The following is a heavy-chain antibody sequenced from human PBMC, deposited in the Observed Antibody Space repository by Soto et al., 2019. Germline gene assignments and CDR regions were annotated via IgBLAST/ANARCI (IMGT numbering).Heavy chain of an antibody. CDR1: VFTFSSYS. Sequence: SWWSLRLSCSASVFTFSSYSMNWFRQAPGKGLEWVSSISSSSSYIYYADSVKGRFTISRDNAKNSLYLQMNSLRAEDTAVYYCARMYCGGDCYSDFDYWGQGTLVTVSS. CDR2: ISSSSSYI. V-gene: IGHV3-21*01. J-gene: IGHJ4*02. D-gene: IGHD2-21*02. CDR3: ARMYCGGDCYSDFDY.